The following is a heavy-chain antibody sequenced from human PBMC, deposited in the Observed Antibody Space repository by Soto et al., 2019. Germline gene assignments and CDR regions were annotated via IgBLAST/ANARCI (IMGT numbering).Heavy chain of an antibody. CDR3: ARHLSHLKSGWLDP. CDR1: GFTFINYA. D-gene: IGHD3-3*02. J-gene: IGHJ5*02. V-gene: IGHV3-30-3*01. Sequence: QEQLVESGGGVVQPGRSLRLSCRVSGFTFINYAMHWVRQAPGKGLEWVALISGDGSNQYYADSVKGRFTISRDNSRNILYLQMNSLRADDTAVYYCARHLSHLKSGWLDPWGQGTLVTVSS. CDR2: ISGDGSNQ.